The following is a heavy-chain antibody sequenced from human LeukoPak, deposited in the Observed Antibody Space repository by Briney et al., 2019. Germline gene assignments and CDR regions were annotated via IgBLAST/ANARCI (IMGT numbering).Heavy chain of an antibody. D-gene: IGHD3-10*01. V-gene: IGHV3-30-3*01. CDR1: GFTFSSYA. Sequence: GGSLRLSCAASGFTFSSYAMHWVRQAPGKGLEWVAVISYGGSNKYYADSVKGRFTISRDNSKNTLYLQMNSLRAEDTAVYYCARGPRITGTDYWGQGTLVTVSS. CDR3: ARGPRITGTDY. J-gene: IGHJ4*02. CDR2: ISYGGSNK.